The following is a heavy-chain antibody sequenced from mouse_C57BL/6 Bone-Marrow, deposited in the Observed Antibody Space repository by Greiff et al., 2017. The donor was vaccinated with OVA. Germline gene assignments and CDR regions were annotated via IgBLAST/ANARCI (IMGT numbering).Heavy chain of an antibody. Sequence: DVQLQESGPVLVKPGPSVKISCKASGFTFTDYYMHWVKQSHGKSLEWIGLVYPYNGGTSYNQKFKGKATLTVDTSSSTAYMELNSLTSEDSAVYYGARSPLLLRRYFDVWGTGTTVTVSS. CDR2: VYPYNGGT. CDR3: ARSPLLLRRYFDV. V-gene: IGHV1-36*01. J-gene: IGHJ1*03. CDR1: GFTFTDYY. D-gene: IGHD1-1*01.